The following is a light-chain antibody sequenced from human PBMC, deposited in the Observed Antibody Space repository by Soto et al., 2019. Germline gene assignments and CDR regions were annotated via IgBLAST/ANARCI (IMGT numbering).Light chain of an antibody. J-gene: IGKJ2*01. Sequence: EIVLTQSPGTLSLSPGERATLSCRASQSVSSSCLAWYQQKPGQAPRLLIYGASSRATGIPDRFSGSGSGTDFTLTISRQAPEDFAVYYCQQYGSSPNTFGQGTKLEIK. CDR1: QSVSSSC. CDR2: GAS. V-gene: IGKV3-20*01. CDR3: QQYGSSPNT.